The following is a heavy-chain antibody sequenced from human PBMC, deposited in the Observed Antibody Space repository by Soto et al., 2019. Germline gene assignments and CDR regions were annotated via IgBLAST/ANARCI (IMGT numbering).Heavy chain of an antibody. CDR3: ARDEAYKWNDGGWFDP. CDR2: ISAYNGNT. Sequence: QVQLVQSGAEVKKPGASVKVSCKASGYTFTSYGISWVRQASGQGLEWMGWISAYNGNTKYAQKLQGRVTMTTDTSTSTVYMELRSLRSDDTAVYYCARDEAYKWNDGGWFDPWGQGTLVTVSS. CDR1: GYTFTSYG. V-gene: IGHV1-18*01. D-gene: IGHD1-1*01. J-gene: IGHJ5*02.